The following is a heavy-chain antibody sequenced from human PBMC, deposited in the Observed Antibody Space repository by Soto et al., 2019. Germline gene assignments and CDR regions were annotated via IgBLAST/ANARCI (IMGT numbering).Heavy chain of an antibody. CDR1: GFSVNNNY. D-gene: IGHD2-21*01. CDR2: IYTRGTT. J-gene: IGHJ4*02. Sequence: VGSLRLSCSASGFSVNNNYMTWVRQAPGRRPEWVAVIYTRGTTHYADFATGRFTFSRDNSKNTLYLQMDSLRPEDTAVYYCAKLWGYYFESWGPGTLVTVSS. CDR3: AKLWGYYFES. V-gene: IGHV3-53*01.